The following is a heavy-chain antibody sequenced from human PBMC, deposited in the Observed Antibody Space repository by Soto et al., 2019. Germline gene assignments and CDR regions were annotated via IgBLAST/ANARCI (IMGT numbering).Heavy chain of an antibody. CDR2: IYPGDSDT. CDR1: GYRFTNFW. V-gene: IGHV5-51*01. D-gene: IGHD1-26*01. J-gene: IGHJ3*02. CDR3: AKTYSGDSNDAFDI. Sequence: LKISCTGSGYRFTNFWIGWVRQMPGKGLEWMGIIYPGDSDTTYGPSFEGQVTFSADRSTSTAYLEWSSLRASDTAMYYCAKTYSGDSNDAFDIWGQGTLVTVSS.